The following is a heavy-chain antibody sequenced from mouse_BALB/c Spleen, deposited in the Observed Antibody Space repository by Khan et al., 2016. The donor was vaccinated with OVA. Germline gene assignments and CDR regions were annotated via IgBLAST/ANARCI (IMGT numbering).Heavy chain of an antibody. CDR3: ARDYDYHYDAMDY. J-gene: IGHJ4*01. D-gene: IGHD2-4*01. CDR2: ISYSGST. V-gene: IGHV3-2*02. Sequence: EVQLQESGPGLVKPSQSLYLTCTVTGYSITSDYAWNWIRQFPGNKLEWMGYISYSGSTSYNPSLKSRISITRDTSKNQFFLQLNSVTTEDTATYECARDYDYHYDAMDYWGQGTLVTVSS. CDR1: GYSITSDYA.